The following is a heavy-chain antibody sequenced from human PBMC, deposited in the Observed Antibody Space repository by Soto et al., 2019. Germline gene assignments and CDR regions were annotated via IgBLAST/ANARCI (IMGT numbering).Heavy chain of an antibody. V-gene: IGHV4-31*03. J-gene: IGHJ6*02. D-gene: IGHD3-10*01. CDR1: DGSISNGGYY. CDR3: AIDRYYGWGTYYNFYSGMDV. Sequence: SETQSHNCTVSDGSISNGGYYCSWISQHPEKGLESIGYIYYSGSTYYNPSLKSRVTISVDTSKNQFSLKLSSVTPADTAVYYCAIDRYYGWGTYYNFYSGMDVWGQGTTVTVS. CDR2: IYYSGST.